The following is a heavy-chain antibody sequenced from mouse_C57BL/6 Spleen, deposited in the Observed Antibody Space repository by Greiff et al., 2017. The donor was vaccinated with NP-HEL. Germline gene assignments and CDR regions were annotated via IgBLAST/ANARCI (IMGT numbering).Heavy chain of an antibody. J-gene: IGHJ3*01. CDR1: GYSFTGYY. CDR2: INPSTGGT. D-gene: IGHD2-4*01. Sequence: VQLKQSGPELVKPGASVKISCKASGYSFTGYYMNWVKQSPEKSLEWIGEINPSTGGTTYNQKFKAKATLTVDKSSSTAYMQLKSLTSEDSAVYYCARDDYDGYWGQGTLVTVSA. CDR3: ARDDYDGY. V-gene: IGHV1-42*01.